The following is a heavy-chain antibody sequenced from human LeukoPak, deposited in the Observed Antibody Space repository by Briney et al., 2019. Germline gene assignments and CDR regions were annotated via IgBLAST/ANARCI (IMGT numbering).Heavy chain of an antibody. J-gene: IGHJ4*02. CDR1: GGSFGGYY. Sequence: SETLSLTCAVYGGSFGGYYWSWIRQPPGKGLEWIGEINHSGSTNYNPSLKSRVTISVDTSKNQFSLKLSSVTAADTAVYYCARVISLRFLEWLSRAPGEYYFDYWGQGTLVTVSS. CDR3: ARVISLRFLEWLSRAPGEYYFDY. V-gene: IGHV4-34*01. D-gene: IGHD3-3*01. CDR2: INHSGST.